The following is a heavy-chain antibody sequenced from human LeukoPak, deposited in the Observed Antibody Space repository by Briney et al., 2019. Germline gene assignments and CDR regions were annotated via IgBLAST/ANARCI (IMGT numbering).Heavy chain of an antibody. CDR1: GFIFSSYS. V-gene: IGHV3-21*01. CDR2: ISPDSIYK. CDR3: ASDRDGYNSVGY. D-gene: IGHD5-24*01. J-gene: IGHJ4*02. Sequence: PRGSLRLSCAASGFIFSSYSMNWVRQAPGKGLEWVAAISPDSIYKYHADSVKGRFTISRDNAKDSLYLQMNSLRVEDTAVYYCASDRDGYNSVGYWGQGTLVTVSS.